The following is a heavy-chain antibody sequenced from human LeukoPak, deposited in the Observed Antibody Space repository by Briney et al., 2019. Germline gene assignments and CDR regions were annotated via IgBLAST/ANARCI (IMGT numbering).Heavy chain of an antibody. V-gene: IGHV3-9*01. J-gene: IGHJ4*02. CDR2: ISWNSGSI. Sequence: GGSLRLSCAASGFTFDDYAMHWVRQAPGKGLEWVSGISWNSGSIGYADSVKGRFTISRDNAKNSLYLQMNSLRAEDTALYHCAKAHVYRSGSCYYFDYWGQGTLVTVSS. CDR1: GFTFDDYA. CDR3: AKAHVYRSGSCYYFDY. D-gene: IGHD1-26*01.